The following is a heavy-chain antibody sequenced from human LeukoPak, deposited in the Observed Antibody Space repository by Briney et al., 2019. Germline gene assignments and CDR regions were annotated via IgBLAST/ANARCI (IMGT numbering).Heavy chain of an antibody. V-gene: IGHV1-2*02. CDR1: GYTFTDYY. Sequence: ASVKVSCKASGYTFTDYYIHWVRQAPGQGLEWMGWINPNSGGTNYAQKFQGRVTMTTDTSTSTAYMELRSLRSDDTAVYYCARDLTHRRNYDDSGYQIVPAFWGQGTLVTVSS. J-gene: IGHJ4*02. CDR2: INPNSGGT. CDR3: ARDLTHRRNYDDSGYQIVPAF. D-gene: IGHD3-22*01.